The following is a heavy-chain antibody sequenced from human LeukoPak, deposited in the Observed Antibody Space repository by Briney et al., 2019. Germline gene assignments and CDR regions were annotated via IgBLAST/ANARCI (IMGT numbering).Heavy chain of an antibody. CDR2: INHSGST. CDR1: GGSFSGYY. CDR3: AKAIRPGTVLRYFDWLPRGAFDI. Sequence: SETLSLTCAVYGGSFSGYYWSWIRQPPGKGLEWIGEINHSGSTNYNPPLKSRVTISVDTSKNQFSLKLSSVTAADTAVYYCAKAIRPGTVLRYFDWLPRGAFDIWGQGTMVTISS. D-gene: IGHD3-9*01. J-gene: IGHJ3*02. V-gene: IGHV4-34*01.